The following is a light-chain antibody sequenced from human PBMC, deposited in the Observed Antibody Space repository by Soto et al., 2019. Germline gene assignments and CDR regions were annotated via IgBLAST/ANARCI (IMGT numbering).Light chain of an antibody. Sequence: QSVLTQPPSVSGAPGQRVTISCTGSSSNIGAGYDVHWYQQLPGTAPKLLIFGNSNRPSGVPDRFSGSKSGTSASLAITGLQAEDEADYYCQSYDSSLSGYVFGIGTQLTVL. CDR2: GNS. CDR3: QSYDSSLSGYV. CDR1: SSNIGAGYD. J-gene: IGLJ1*01. V-gene: IGLV1-40*01.